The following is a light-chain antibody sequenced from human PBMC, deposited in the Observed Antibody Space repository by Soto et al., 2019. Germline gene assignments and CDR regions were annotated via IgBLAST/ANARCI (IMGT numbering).Light chain of an antibody. V-gene: IGLV2-14*01. CDR2: EVS. J-gene: IGLJ2*01. CDR3: YPHTTINTRV. Sequence: QSALTQPASVSGSPGQSITISCTGTSSDVGAYDYVSWYQQHPGETPKLIIYEVSNRPSGVSNRFSGSKSGNTASLTISGLQPEDEADYYCYPHTTINTRVFGGGTKVTVL. CDR1: SSDVGAYDY.